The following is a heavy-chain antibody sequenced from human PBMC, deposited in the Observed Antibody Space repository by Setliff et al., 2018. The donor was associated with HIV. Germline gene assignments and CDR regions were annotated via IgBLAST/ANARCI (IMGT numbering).Heavy chain of an antibody. CDR3: ASAYYYDSSDGHGAFDY. CDR1: GGTFSSYA. V-gene: IGHV1-69*06. Sequence: SVKVSCKASGGTFSSYAISWVRQAPGQGLEWMGGIIPIFGTANFAQKFQGRVTITADKSTSTAYMELSSLRSEDTALYYCASAYYYDSSDGHGAFDYWGQGTLVTVSS. J-gene: IGHJ4*02. CDR2: IIPIFGTA. D-gene: IGHD3-22*01.